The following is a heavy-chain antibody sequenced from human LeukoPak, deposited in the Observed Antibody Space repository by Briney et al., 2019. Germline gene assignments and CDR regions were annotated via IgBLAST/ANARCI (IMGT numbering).Heavy chain of an antibody. CDR1: GYKFTRYW. D-gene: IGHD3-16*01. V-gene: IGHV5-51*01. CDR2: IYPDDSDT. Sequence: GESLKISCKGSGYKFTRYWVGWVRQMPGRGLEWMGIIYPDDSDTRYSPSFEGQVTISVDRSSNTAYLQWGNLKASDTAMYYCAVCTSGSYSYFDLWGQGTLVTVSS. J-gene: IGHJ4*02. CDR3: AVCTSGSYSYFDL.